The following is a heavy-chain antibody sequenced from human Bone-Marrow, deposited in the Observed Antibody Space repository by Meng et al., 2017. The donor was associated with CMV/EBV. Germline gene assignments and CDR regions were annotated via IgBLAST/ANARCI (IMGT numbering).Heavy chain of an antibody. CDR2: VSYSGGN. V-gene: IGHV4-61*01. D-gene: IGHD2-15*01. Sequence: SETLSLTCTVSGGSVSSGSYYWNWIRQPPGKELEWIGFVSYSGGNKYNPSLKSRVTMSIDTSKNQFSLKLTSVPAADTAMYYCARGKYCAGGSCDSMDYWGQGTLVTVSS. CDR3: ARGKYCAGGSCDSMDY. J-gene: IGHJ4*02. CDR1: GGSVSSGSYY.